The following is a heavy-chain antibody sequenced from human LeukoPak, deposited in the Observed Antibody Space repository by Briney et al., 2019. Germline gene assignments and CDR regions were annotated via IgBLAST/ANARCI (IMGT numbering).Heavy chain of an antibody. D-gene: IGHD6-13*01. CDR2: IYSSGST. V-gene: IGHV4-4*09. CDR1: GGSMRSYY. Sequence: PSETLSLTCTVSGGSMRSYYWSWLRQSPGKGLEWIGYIYSSGSTNYNPSLKSRVTISVHMSKNQFSLKVNFVTAADTGVYYCARKVIAAAAHYFNYWGQGTLVTVPP. J-gene: IGHJ4*02. CDR3: ARKVIAAAAHYFNY.